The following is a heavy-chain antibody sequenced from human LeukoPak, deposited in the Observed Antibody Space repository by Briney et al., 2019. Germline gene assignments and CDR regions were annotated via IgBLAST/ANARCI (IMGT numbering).Heavy chain of an antibody. J-gene: IGHJ4*02. CDR3: AKIVGASNGYFDY. CDR1: GYTFTNYY. D-gene: IGHD1-26*01. CDR2: INPSIGTT. Sequence: ASVKVSCKASGYTFTNYYIHWVRQAPGQGLEWMGIINPSIGTTSYAQRFQGSVTMTRDTSTSTVYMELSSLRSEDTAVYYCAKIVGASNGYFDYWGQGTLVTVSS. V-gene: IGHV1-46*01.